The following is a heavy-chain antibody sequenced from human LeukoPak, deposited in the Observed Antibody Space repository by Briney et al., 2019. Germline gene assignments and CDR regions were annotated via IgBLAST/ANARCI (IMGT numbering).Heavy chain of an antibody. V-gene: IGHV3-15*01. CDR2: IKSKTDGGTT. J-gene: IGHJ4*02. Sequence: GGSLRLSCAASGFTFSNAWVSWVRQAPGKWQEWVGRIKSKTDGGTTDYAAPVKGRFTISRDDSKNTLYLQMNSLKTEDTDVYYCTTADSTIFGVVPYFDYWGQGTLVTVSS. D-gene: IGHD3-3*01. CDR1: GFTFSNAW. CDR3: TTADSTIFGVVPYFDY.